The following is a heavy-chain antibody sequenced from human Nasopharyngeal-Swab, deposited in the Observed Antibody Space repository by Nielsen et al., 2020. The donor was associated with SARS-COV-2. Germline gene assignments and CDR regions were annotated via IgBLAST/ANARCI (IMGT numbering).Heavy chain of an antibody. V-gene: IGHV4-31*02. D-gene: IGHD3-3*01. CDR2: IYYSGST. Sequence: PGKGLEWIGYIYYSGSTYYNPSLKGRVTISVDTSKNQFSLKLSSVTAADTAVYYCARVGLGRITIFGVVTRGGFDPWGQGTLVTVSS. J-gene: IGHJ5*02. CDR3: ARVGLGRITIFGVVTRGGFDP.